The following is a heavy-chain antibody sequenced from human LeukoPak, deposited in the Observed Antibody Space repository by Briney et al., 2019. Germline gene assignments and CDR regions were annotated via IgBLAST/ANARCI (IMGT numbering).Heavy chain of an antibody. CDR1: GGSFSGYY. Sequence: SETLSLTGAVYGGSFSGYYWSWIRQPPGKGLEWIGEINHSGSTNYNPSLKSRVTISVDTSKNQFSLKLSSVTAADTAVYYCARAPPGVRGVDAEYFQHWGQGTLVTVSS. D-gene: IGHD3-10*01. V-gene: IGHV4-34*01. CDR3: ARAPPGVRGVDAEYFQH. CDR2: INHSGST. J-gene: IGHJ1*01.